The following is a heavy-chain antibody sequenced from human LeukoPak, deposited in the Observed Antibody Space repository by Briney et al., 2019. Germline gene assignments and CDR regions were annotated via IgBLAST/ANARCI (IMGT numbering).Heavy chain of an antibody. J-gene: IGHJ4*02. V-gene: IGHV3-64*01. Sequence: PGGSLRLSCAASGFTFSSYAMHWVRQAPGKGLEYVSAISSNGGSTYYANSVKSRFTISRDNSKNTLYLQMGSLRAEDMAVYYCARGMTGTRGAGDYWGQGTLVTVSS. CDR3: ARGMTGTRGAGDY. D-gene: IGHD1-20*01. CDR2: ISSNGGST. CDR1: GFTFSSYA.